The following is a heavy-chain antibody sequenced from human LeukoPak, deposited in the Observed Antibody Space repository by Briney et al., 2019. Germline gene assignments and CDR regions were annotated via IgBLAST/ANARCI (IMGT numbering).Heavy chain of an antibody. Sequence: GGSLRLSCAASGFDLTRHAMSWVRQTPGKGLEWVSDIRSDSFTATYADSVKGRFTISRDNSKKTLYLQMNSLRVEDTAVYYCAKDLVLPGYQPFDSWGQGTLVTVSS. CDR3: AKDLVLPGYQPFDS. CDR1: GFDLTRHA. D-gene: IGHD3-9*01. J-gene: IGHJ4*02. V-gene: IGHV3-23*01. CDR2: IRSDSFTA.